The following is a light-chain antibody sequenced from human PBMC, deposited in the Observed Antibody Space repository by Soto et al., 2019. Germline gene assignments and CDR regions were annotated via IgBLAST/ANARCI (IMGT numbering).Light chain of an antibody. Sequence: QDVLTQPPSASGTPGVGVTISCSGSSSNIGTNSVDWYQQVPGAAPDLLIHTNNQRPSGVTDRFSASKSGASASLAIRGLQSQDEADYYCAAWDDSLKAYVFGTGTKVTVL. CDR3: AAWDDSLKAYV. CDR2: TNN. CDR1: SSNIGTNS. J-gene: IGLJ1*01. V-gene: IGLV1-44*01.